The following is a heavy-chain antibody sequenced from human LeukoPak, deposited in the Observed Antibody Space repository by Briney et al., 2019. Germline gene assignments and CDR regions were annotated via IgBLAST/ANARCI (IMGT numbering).Heavy chain of an antibody. V-gene: IGHV3-23*01. CDR2: ISGSGGST. Sequence: GGSLRLSCAASGFTFSSYAMSWVRQAPGKGLEWVSAISGSGGSTYYADSVKGRFTISRDNSKNTLYLQMNSLRAEDTAVYYCANLFRYSSGWFVYWGQGTLVTVSS. J-gene: IGHJ5*01. D-gene: IGHD6-19*01. CDR3: ANLFRYSSGWFVY. CDR1: GFTFSSYA.